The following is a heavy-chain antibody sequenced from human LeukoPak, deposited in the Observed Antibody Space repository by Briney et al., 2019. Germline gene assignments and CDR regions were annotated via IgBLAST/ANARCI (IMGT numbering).Heavy chain of an antibody. CDR3: ARLGSSWNPDSFDY. CDR2: IYYSGST. J-gene: IGHJ4*02. Sequence: PSETLSLTCTVSGGSISSSSYYWGWIRQPPGKGLEWIGSIYYSGSTYYNPSLKSRVTISVDTSKNQFSLKLSSVTAADTAVYYCARLGSSWNPDSFDYWGQGPLVTVSS. V-gene: IGHV4-39*01. D-gene: IGHD6-13*01. CDR1: GGSISSSSYY.